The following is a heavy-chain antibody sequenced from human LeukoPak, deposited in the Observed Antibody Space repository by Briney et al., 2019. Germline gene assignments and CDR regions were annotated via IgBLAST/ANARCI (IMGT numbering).Heavy chain of an antibody. CDR1: GFTFSSYG. CDR3: AKVGYDYWYFDL. CDR2: ISYDGSNK. D-gene: IGHD5-18*01. V-gene: IGHV3-30*18. Sequence: QTGGSLRLSCAASGFTFSSYGMHWVRQAPGKGLEWVAVISYDGSNKYYADSVKGRFTISRDNSQNTLYLQMNSLRAEDTAVYYCAKVGYDYWYFDLWGRGTLVTVSS. J-gene: IGHJ2*01.